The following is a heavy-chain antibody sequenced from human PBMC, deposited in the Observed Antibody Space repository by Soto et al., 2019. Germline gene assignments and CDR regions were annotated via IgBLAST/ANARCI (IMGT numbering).Heavy chain of an antibody. CDR3: TIGGRVTKVFDF. V-gene: IGHV1-3*01. CDR2: MNAYNGNT. J-gene: IGHJ4*02. D-gene: IGHD4-17*01. Sequence: QVQFVQSGAEVKKPGASVKVSCKASGHTFTAYAIQWVRQAPGQGLEWMGWMNAYNGNTKYSQKFQGRLTFTRGTSAGTAYMELRRLRSEDTGVYYCTIGGRVTKVFDFWGQGTLVTVSS. CDR1: GHTFTAYA.